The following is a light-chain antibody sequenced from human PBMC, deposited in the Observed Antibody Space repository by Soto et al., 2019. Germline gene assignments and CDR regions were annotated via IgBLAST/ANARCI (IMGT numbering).Light chain of an antibody. CDR2: GAS. CDR3: QQYSSWPRT. J-gene: IGKJ1*01. Sequence: EIVLTQSPATLSVSPGGRATLSCRASQNVMYNLAWYQQKPGQAPRLLVYGASTRATDAPHRFRGSGSGTEFSLTISSLQSEDYATYFCQQYSSWPRTFGQGSRVEIK. V-gene: IGKV3-15*01. CDR1: QNVMYN.